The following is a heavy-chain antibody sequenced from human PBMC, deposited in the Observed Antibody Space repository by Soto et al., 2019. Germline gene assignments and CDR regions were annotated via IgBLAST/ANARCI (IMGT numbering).Heavy chain of an antibody. V-gene: IGHV1-18*04. D-gene: IGHD3-22*01. Sequence: QVQLVQSGAEVKKPGASVKVSCKASGYTFTSYGISWVRQAPGQGLEWMRWISAYNGNTNYAQKLQGRVTMTTDTSTSAAYLELRSLRSVDTAVYYCASVGEISSDSSGYLDYWGQATLVTVSS. CDR1: GYTFTSYG. CDR3: ASVGEISSDSSGYLDY. J-gene: IGHJ4*02. CDR2: ISAYNGNT.